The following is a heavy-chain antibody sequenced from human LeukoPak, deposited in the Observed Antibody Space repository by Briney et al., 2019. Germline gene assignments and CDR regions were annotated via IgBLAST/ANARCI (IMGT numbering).Heavy chain of an antibody. V-gene: IGHV4-34*01. J-gene: IGHJ4*02. CDR1: GGSFSGYY. Sequence: SETLSLTCAVYGGSFSGYYWSWIRQPPGKGLEWIGEINHSGSTNYNPSLKSRATISVDTSKNQFSLKLSSVTAADTAVYYCARHDRVLSLYSAIDYWGQGTLVTVSS. D-gene: IGHD3-16*02. CDR3: ARHDRVLSLYSAIDY. CDR2: INHSGST.